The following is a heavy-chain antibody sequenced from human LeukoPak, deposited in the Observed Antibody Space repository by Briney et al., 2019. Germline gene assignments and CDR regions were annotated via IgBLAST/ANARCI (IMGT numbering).Heavy chain of an antibody. V-gene: IGHV1-2*06. CDR3: ARGTLITDYYDSSGPPGY. J-gene: IGHJ4*02. Sequence: ASVKVSCKASGYTFTGYYMHWVRQAPGQGLEWMGRINPNSGGTNYAQKFQGRVTMTRDTSISTAYMELSRLRSDDTAVYYCARGTLITDYYDSSGPPGYWGQGTLVTVSS. CDR2: INPNSGGT. CDR1: GYTFTGYY. D-gene: IGHD3-22*01.